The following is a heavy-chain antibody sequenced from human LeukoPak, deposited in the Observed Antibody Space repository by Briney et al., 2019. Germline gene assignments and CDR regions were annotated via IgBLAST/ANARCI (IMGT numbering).Heavy chain of an antibody. D-gene: IGHD6-6*01. J-gene: IGHJ5*02. CDR3: GIVVAARQGTIDP. CDR1: GFTFSSYA. Sequence: PGGSLRLSCAASGFTFSSYAMSWVRQAPGKGLEWVSTISGSGGTTYYADSVKGRFTISRDNSKSTLYVQMNSLRAEDTAVYYCGIVVAARQGTIDPWGQGTLVTISS. CDR2: ISGSGGTT. V-gene: IGHV3-23*01.